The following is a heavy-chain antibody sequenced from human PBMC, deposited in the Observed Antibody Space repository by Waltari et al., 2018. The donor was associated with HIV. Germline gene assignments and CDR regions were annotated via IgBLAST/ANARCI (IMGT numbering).Heavy chain of an antibody. CDR3: ARDLGASNNYYYGMDV. V-gene: IGHV3-21*01. Sequence: EVQLVESGGGLVKPGGSLRLSCAASGFTFSIYSMNWIRQAPGKGLEWVPAISSSGSYIYYKDSVKGRFTISRDNSLYLQMNSLRADDTAVYYCARDLGASNNYYYGMDVWGQGTTVTVSS. CDR2: ISSSGSYI. J-gene: IGHJ6*02. D-gene: IGHD3-16*01. CDR1: GFTFSIYS.